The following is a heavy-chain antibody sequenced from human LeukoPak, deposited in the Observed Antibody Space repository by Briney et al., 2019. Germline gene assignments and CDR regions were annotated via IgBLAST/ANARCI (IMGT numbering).Heavy chain of an antibody. V-gene: IGHV4-59*08. D-gene: IGHD3-3*02. Sequence: PSETLSLTCTVSGGSISSPYWTWIRQPPGKGLEWIGYIYYGGSIDYSPSLKSRATISLDTSKNQFSLHLTSVTAADTAVYYCARQLAGLAPPGFIDSWGQGTLVTVSS. CDR2: IYYGGSI. CDR1: GGSISSPY. CDR3: ARQLAGLAPPGFIDS. J-gene: IGHJ4*02.